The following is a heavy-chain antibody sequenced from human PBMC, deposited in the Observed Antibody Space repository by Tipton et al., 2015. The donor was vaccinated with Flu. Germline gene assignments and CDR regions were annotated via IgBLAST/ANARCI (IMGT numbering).Heavy chain of an antibody. Sequence: SLRLSCEASGFTFRTYWMNWVRQAPGKGLEWVAIIKQDGSETFYVGSVKGRFIVSRDNAKNSLFLQLSSLTADDTAGYYCAGGRGWLIENWGQGTQVTV. CDR1: GFTFRTYW. D-gene: IGHD6-19*01. J-gene: IGHJ4*02. V-gene: IGHV3-7*03. CDR3: AGGRGWLIEN. CDR2: IKQDGSET.